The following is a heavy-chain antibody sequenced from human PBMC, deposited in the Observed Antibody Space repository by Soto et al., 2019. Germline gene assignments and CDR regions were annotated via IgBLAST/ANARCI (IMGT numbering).Heavy chain of an antibody. D-gene: IGHD2-15*01. CDR1: GGSINSGGYC. V-gene: IGHV4-31*03. Sequence: QVQLQESGPGLVKPSQTLSLTCTVSGGSINSGGYCWSWIRQHPGKGLEWIGCISYGGSTSYTASLKRRVTISVDTSKNQFSLKLSSVTAADTAVYYCSRGILVWGQGTLIAVSS. J-gene: IGHJ4*02. CDR3: SRGILV. CDR2: ISYGGST.